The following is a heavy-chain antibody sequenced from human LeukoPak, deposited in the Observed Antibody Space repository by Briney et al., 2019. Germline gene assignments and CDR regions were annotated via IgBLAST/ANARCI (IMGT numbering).Heavy chain of an antibody. Sequence: SETLSLTCAVYGGSFSGYYWSWIRQPPGKGLEWIGEINHSGSTNYNPSLKSRVTISVDTSKNQFSLKMSSVTAADTAVYYCARRPPWRDRRYYGSGSYYNRAYYYYMDVWDKGTTVTISS. J-gene: IGHJ6*03. CDR2: INHSGST. D-gene: IGHD3-10*01. CDR1: GGSFSGYY. V-gene: IGHV4-34*01. CDR3: ARRPPWRDRRYYGSGSYYNRAYYYYMDV.